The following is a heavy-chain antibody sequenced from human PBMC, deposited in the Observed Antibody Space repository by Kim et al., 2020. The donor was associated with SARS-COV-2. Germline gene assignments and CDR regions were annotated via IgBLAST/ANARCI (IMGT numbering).Heavy chain of an antibody. J-gene: IGHJ3*02. D-gene: IGHD6-13*01. V-gene: IGHV4-39*01. Sequence: SETLSLTCTVSGGSISSSSYYWGWIRQPPGKGLEWIGSIYYSGSTYYNPSLKSRVTISVDTSKNQFSLKLSSVTAADTAVYYCARRIAAAGNAFDIWGQG. CDR1: GGSISSSSYY. CDR2: IYYSGST. CDR3: ARRIAAAGNAFDI.